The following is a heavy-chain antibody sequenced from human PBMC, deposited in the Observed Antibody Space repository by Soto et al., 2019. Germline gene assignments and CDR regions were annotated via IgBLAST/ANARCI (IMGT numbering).Heavy chain of an antibody. V-gene: IGHV5-10-1*01. Sequence: GESLKISCKGSESTFSTYWINWVRQMPGKGLEWMGRIHPRDSYIDYSPSFQGHVTISVDKSISTAYLQWNSLKASDTAMFYCATQTRYSDTPNWFDPWGQGTLVTVSS. D-gene: IGHD5-18*01. CDR2: IHPRDSYI. J-gene: IGHJ5*02. CDR1: ESTFSTYW. CDR3: ATQTRYSDTPNWFDP.